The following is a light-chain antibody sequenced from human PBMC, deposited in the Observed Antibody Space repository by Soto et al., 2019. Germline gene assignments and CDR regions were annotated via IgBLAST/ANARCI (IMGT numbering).Light chain of an antibody. CDR2: EVS. CDR1: NSDIGAYNY. V-gene: IGLV2-14*01. CDR3: RSYTLSRTHYV. J-gene: IGLJ1*01. Sequence: QSVLTQPASVSGSPGQSITISCTGTNSDIGAYNYVSWYQQHPDKAPKLIIYEVSNRPSGVSDRFSASKPGNTASLTISGLQADDEADYSCRSYTLSRTHYVFGTGTKSPS.